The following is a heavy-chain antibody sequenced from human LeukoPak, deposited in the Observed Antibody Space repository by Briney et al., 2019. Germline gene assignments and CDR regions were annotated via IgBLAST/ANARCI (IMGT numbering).Heavy chain of an antibody. V-gene: IGHV3-33*01. CDR2: IWYDGSNK. Sequence: GGSLRLSCAASGFTFSSYGMYWVRQAPGKGLEWVAVIWYDGSNKYYADSVKGRFTISRDNSKNALYLQMNSLRAEDTAVYYCARQVVVAAPFDYWGQGTLVTVSS. J-gene: IGHJ4*02. D-gene: IGHD2-15*01. CDR3: ARQVVVAAPFDY. CDR1: GFTFSSYG.